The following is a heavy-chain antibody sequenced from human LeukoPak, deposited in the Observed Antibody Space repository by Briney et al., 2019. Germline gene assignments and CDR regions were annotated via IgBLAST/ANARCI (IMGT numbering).Heavy chain of an antibody. CDR3: ARKFYGGYEDY. D-gene: IGHD5-12*01. CDR2: ISAYNGNT. J-gene: IGHJ4*02. CDR1: GYTFTSYG. V-gene: IGHV1-18*04. Sequence: ASVTVSFKASGYTFTSYGISWVRQAPGQGLEWMGWISAYNGNTNYAQKLQGRVTMTTDTSTSTAYMELRSLRSDDTAVYYCARKFYGGYEDYWGQGTLVTVSS.